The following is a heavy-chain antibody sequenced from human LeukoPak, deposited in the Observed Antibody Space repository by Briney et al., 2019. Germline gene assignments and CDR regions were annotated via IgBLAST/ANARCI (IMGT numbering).Heavy chain of an antibody. J-gene: IGHJ4*02. CDR2: IIPIFGTA. Sequence: SVKVSCKASGGTFSSYAISWVRQAPGQGLEWMGGIIPIFGTANYAQKFQGRVTITADKSTSTAYMELSSLRSEDTAVYYCARVSMITFGGVIDKGGYYFDYWGQGTLVAVSS. CDR1: GGTFSSYA. D-gene: IGHD3-16*02. V-gene: IGHV1-69*06. CDR3: ARVSMITFGGVIDKGGYYFDY.